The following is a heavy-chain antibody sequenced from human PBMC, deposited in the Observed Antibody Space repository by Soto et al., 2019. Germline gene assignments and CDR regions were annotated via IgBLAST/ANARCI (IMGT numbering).Heavy chain of an antibody. V-gene: IGHV1-69*08. CDR3: ARDGHCSSTSCYYSYYYGMDV. CDR2: IIPILGIA. D-gene: IGHD2-2*03. CDR1: GGTFSSYT. J-gene: IGHJ6*02. Sequence: QVQLVQSGAEVKKPGSSVKVSCKASGGTFSSYTISWVRQAPGQGLEWMGRIIPILGIANYAQKFQGRVTITADKSTSTAYMELSSLRSEDTAVYYCARDGHCSSTSCYYSYYYGMDVWGQGTTVTVSS.